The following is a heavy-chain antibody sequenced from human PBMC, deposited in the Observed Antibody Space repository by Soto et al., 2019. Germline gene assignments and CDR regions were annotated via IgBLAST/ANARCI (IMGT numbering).Heavy chain of an antibody. CDR2: IIPILGIA. CDR3: ARDSGYYDSSGYWDY. D-gene: IGHD3-22*01. Sequence: SVKVSCKASGGTFSSYTISWVRQAPGQGLEWMGRIIPILGIANYAQKFQGRVTITADKSTSTAYMELSSLRSEDTAVYYCARDSGYYDSSGYWDYWGQGTLVTVSS. V-gene: IGHV1-69*04. CDR1: GGTFSSYT. J-gene: IGHJ4*02.